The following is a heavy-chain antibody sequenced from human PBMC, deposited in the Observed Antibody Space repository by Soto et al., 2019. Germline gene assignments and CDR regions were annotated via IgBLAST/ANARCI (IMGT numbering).Heavy chain of an antibody. CDR1: GFTFSSYA. CDR3: APRGKYSCSSD. V-gene: IGHV3-30-3*01. D-gene: IGHD6-6*01. J-gene: IGHJ4*02. CDR2: ISYDGSNK. Sequence: QVQLVESGGGVVQPGRSLRLSCAASGFTFSSYAMHWVRQAPGKGLEWVAVISYDGSNKYYADSVKGRFTISRDNSKNTLYLQMNSLRAEDTAVYYCAPRGKYSCSSDWGQGTLVTVSS.